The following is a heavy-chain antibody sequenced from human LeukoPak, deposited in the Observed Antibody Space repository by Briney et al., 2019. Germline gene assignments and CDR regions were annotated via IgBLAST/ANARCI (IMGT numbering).Heavy chain of an antibody. D-gene: IGHD2-2*01. J-gene: IGHJ4*02. V-gene: IGHV1-69*13. CDR1: GGTFSSYA. CDR2: IIPIFGTA. Sequence: PAASVTVSCKASGGTFSSYAISWVRQAPGQGLEWMGGIIPIFGTANYAQKFQGRVTITADESTGTAYMELSSLRSEDTAVYYCARASQEVVVPAAMWNFDYWGQGTLVTVSS. CDR3: ARASQEVVVPAAMWNFDY.